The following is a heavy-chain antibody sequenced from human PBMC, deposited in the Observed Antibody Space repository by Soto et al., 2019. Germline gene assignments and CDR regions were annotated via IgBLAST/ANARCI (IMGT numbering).Heavy chain of an antibody. CDR3: AKSGCSSTSSYISDRYYYYGMDV. Sequence: SVKVSCKASGGTFSSYAISWVRRAPGQGLEWMGGIIPIFGTANYAQKFQGRVTITADESTSTAYMELSSLRSEDTAVYYCAKSGCSSTSSYISDRYYYYGMDVRGPGTTVTVSS. D-gene: IGHD2-2*02. CDR1: GGTFSSYA. CDR2: IIPIFGTA. J-gene: IGHJ6*02. V-gene: IGHV1-69*13.